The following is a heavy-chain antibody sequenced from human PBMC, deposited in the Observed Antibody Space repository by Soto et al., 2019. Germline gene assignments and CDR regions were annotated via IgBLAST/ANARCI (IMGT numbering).Heavy chain of an antibody. D-gene: IGHD3-16*02. V-gene: IGHV3-66*01. Sequence: EVQLVESGGGLVQPGGSMRLSCAASGFTVSSNYMSWVRQAPGKGLEWVSVIYSGGSTYYADSVKGRFTISRDNSKTTLYIQMTSLRAEAPAVYYCARLGVIPFYYYGMDVWGQGTTVTVSS. CDR2: IYSGGST. J-gene: IGHJ6*02. CDR1: GFTVSSNY. CDR3: ARLGVIPFYYYGMDV.